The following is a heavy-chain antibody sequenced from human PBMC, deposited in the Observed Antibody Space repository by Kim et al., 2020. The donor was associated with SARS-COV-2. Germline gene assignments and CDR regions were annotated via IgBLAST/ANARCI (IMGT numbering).Heavy chain of an antibody. CDR2: INTNTGKP. CDR1: GYPFSKYA. J-gene: IGHJ5*02. CDR3: AREASMIRGVIDYFDP. Sequence: ASVKVSCEASGYPFSKYAMNWVRQAPGQGFEWMGWINTNTGKPTYAQRFTGRFVFSLDPSVSTAYLEISSLKADDTAVYYCAREASMIRGVIDYFDPWGQ. V-gene: IGHV7-4-1*02. D-gene: IGHD3-10*01.